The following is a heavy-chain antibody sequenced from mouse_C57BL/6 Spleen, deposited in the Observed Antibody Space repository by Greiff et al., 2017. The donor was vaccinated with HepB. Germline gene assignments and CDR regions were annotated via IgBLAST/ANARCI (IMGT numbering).Heavy chain of an antibody. D-gene: IGHD1-1*01. CDR2: IRNKANGYTT. CDR3: ARYYGRFYYFDY. J-gene: IGHJ2*01. CDR1: GFTFTDYY. Sequence: DVKLVESGGGLVQPGGSLSLSCAASGFTFTDYYMSWVRQPPGKALEWLGFIRNKANGYTTEYSASVKGRFTISRDNSQSILYLQMNALRAEDSATYYCARYYGRFYYFDYWGQGTTLTVSS. V-gene: IGHV7-3*01.